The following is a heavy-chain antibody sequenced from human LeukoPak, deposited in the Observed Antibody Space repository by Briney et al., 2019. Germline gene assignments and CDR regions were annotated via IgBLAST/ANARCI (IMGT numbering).Heavy chain of an antibody. J-gene: IGHJ5*02. CDR3: ASDRLVRQTDGVS. V-gene: IGHV3-21*06. Sequence: GGSLRLSCAASGFTFSSYSMNWVRQAPGKGLEWVSSTSSSGNYIYYADSVKGRFTISRDNAKNSLYLQMDSLRAEDTAVYFCASDRLVRQTDGVSWGQGTLVTVSS. CDR2: TSSSGNYI. CDR1: GFTFSSYS. D-gene: IGHD5-24*01.